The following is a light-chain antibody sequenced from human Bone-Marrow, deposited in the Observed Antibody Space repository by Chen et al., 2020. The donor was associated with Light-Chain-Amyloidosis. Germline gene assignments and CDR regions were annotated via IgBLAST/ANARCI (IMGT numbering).Light chain of an antibody. CDR2: EVD. CDR1: SGSIATNY. J-gene: IGLJ3*02. V-gene: IGLV6-57*01. CDR3: QSYQGGSQRV. Sequence: NFMLTQPHSVSESPGKTVIISCTRSSGSIATNYVQWYQQGPGSCPTTVIYEVDQRPSGVPDRFAGSIGRSSNCASLTSSGLRIEDEADDYCQSYQGGSQRVFGGLPKLPVL.